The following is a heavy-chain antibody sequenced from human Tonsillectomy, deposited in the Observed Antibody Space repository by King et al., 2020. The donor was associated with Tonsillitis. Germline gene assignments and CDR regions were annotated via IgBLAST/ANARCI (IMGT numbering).Heavy chain of an antibody. CDR1: GYTFTGYY. V-gene: IGHV1-2*02. CDR3: ARGPDSSGYYPGAPLRY. D-gene: IGHD3-22*01. Sequence: QVQLVESGAEVKKPGASVKVSCKASGYTFTGYYMHWVRQAPGQGLEWMGWINPNSGGTNYAQKFQGRVTMTRDTSISTAYMELSRLRSDDTAVYYCARGPDSSGYYPGAPLRYWGQGTLVTVSS. J-gene: IGHJ4*02. CDR2: INPNSGGT.